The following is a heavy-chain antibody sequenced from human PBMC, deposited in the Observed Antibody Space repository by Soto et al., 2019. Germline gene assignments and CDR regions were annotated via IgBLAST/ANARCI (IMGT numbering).Heavy chain of an antibody. D-gene: IGHD6-19*01. CDR1: GYSFTSYW. CDR3: ASGYSSGWYEYYYYYGMDV. Sequence: GESLKISCKGSGYSFTSYWISWVRQMPGKGLEWMGRIDPSDSYTNYSPSFQGHVTISADKSTSTAYLQWSSLKASDTAMYYCASGYSSGWYEYYYYYGMDVWGQGTTVTVSS. V-gene: IGHV5-10-1*01. CDR2: IDPSDSYT. J-gene: IGHJ6*02.